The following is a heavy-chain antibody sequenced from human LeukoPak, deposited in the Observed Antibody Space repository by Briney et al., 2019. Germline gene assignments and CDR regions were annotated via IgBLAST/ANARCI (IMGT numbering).Heavy chain of an antibody. CDR2: ISYDGSNK. D-gene: IGHD6-19*01. CDR3: AKDRVAVAGTARGGGDY. J-gene: IGHJ4*02. V-gene: IGHV3-30*18. Sequence: GGSLRLSCAASGFTFSSYDMHWVRQAPGKGLEWVALISYDGSNKYYADSVKGRFTISRDNSKNTLYLQMNSLRGEDTAVYFCAKDRVAVAGTARGGGDYWGQGTLVTVSS. CDR1: GFTFSSYD.